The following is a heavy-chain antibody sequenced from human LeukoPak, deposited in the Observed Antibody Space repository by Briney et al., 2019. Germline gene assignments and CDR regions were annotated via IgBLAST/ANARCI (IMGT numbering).Heavy chain of an antibody. V-gene: IGHV3-21*01. J-gene: IGHJ4*02. CDR2: ISSSSSGI. D-gene: IGHD3-22*01. Sequence: PGGSLRLSCAASGFTFSNYSMNWVRQAPGMGLEWVSSISSSSSGIYYADSVKGRFTISRDNAKNLLYLQMNSLRAEDTAVYYCARFRYDSSAYKFDPIYFFDYWGQGTLVTVSS. CDR3: ARFRYDSSAYKFDPIYFFDY. CDR1: GFTFSNYS.